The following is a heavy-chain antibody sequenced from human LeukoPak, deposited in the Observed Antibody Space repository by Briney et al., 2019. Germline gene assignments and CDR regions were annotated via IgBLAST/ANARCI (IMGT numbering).Heavy chain of an antibody. D-gene: IGHD1-26*01. Sequence: ASVKVSCKASGYTFTNYGISWVRQAPGQGLEWMGWVSAYRGSTNYAQKLQGRVTMTTDTSTSTAYMELRSLRSDDTAVYFCARDGAMMGAHAYDYWGQGTLVTVSS. CDR2: VSAYRGST. V-gene: IGHV1-18*01. J-gene: IGHJ4*02. CDR3: ARDGAMMGAHAYDY. CDR1: GYTFTNYG.